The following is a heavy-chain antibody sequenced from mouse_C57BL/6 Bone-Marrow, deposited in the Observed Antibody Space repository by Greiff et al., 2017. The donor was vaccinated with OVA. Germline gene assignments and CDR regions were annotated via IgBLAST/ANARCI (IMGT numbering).Heavy chain of an antibody. CDR1: GYTFTNYW. CDR3: ARHVDYYAMDY. V-gene: IGHV1-63*01. Sequence: VQLQESGAELVRPGTSVKMSCKASGYTFTNYWIGWAKQRPGHGLEWIGDIYPGGGYTNYNEKFKGKATLTADKSSRTAYMQFSSLTSEDSAIYYCARHVDYYAMDYWGQGTSVTVSS. CDR2: IYPGGGYT. J-gene: IGHJ4*01.